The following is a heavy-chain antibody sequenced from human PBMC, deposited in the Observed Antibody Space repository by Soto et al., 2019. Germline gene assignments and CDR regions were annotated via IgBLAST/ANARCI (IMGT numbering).Heavy chain of an antibody. CDR3: ARSTLRFLEWLTPEPLNAFDI. Sequence: LSLTCTVSGGSISSGGYYWSWIRQHPGKGLEWIGYIYYSGSTYYNPSRKSRVTISVDTSKNQFSLKLSSVTAADTAVYYCARSTLRFLEWLTPEPLNAFDIWGQGTMVTVSS. CDR1: GGSISSGGYY. CDR2: IYYSGST. J-gene: IGHJ3*02. D-gene: IGHD3-3*01. V-gene: IGHV4-31*03.